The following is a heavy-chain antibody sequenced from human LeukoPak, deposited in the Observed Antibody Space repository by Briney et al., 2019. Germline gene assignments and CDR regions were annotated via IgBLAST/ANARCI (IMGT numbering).Heavy chain of an antibody. CDR1: GFTFSSSD. V-gene: IGHV3-13*01. CDR2: IGTGGDT. J-gene: IGHJ3*02. CDR3: TRLRSAAFDI. Sequence: PGGSLRLSCAASGFTFSSSDMHWVRQVTGKGLEWVSAIGTGGDTYYPDSVKGRFTISRENAKNSLHLQMNSLRAGDTAVYYCTRLRSAAFDIWGQGTMVTVSS. D-gene: IGHD4-17*01.